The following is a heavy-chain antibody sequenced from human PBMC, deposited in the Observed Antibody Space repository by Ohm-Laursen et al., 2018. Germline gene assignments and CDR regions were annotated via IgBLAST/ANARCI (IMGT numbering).Heavy chain of an antibody. CDR3: AKGAATVVTSLFDY. CDR2: LSVSGGGT. Sequence: SLRLSCSASGFTFSSYAMSWVRQAPGKGLEWVSGLSVSGGGTYYADSVKVRFTISRDNSKNSLSLQMNSLRAEDTALYYCAKGAATVVTSLFDYWGQGTLVTVSS. CDR1: GFTFSSYA. V-gene: IGHV3-23*01. J-gene: IGHJ4*02. D-gene: IGHD4-23*01.